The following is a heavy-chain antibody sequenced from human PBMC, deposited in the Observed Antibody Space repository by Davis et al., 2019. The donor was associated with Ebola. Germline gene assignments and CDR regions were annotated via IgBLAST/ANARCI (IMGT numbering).Heavy chain of an antibody. CDR2: IWYDGSNK. J-gene: IGHJ6*02. CDR3: ARDAAASFPNYDFWSGYFYGMDV. D-gene: IGHD3-3*01. Sequence: PGGSLRLSCAASGFTFSSYGMHWVRQAPGKGLEWVAVIWYDGSNKYYADSVKGRFTISRDNSKNTLYLQMNSLRAEDTAVYYCARDAAASFPNYDFWSGYFYGMDVWGQGTTVTVSS. CDR1: GFTFSSYG. V-gene: IGHV3-33*08.